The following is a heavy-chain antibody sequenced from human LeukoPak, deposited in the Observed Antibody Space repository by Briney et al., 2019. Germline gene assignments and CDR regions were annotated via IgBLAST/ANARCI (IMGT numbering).Heavy chain of an antibody. Sequence: GESLXISCKASGYTFTSYWXXXXXXMPGXXXXXXXXTLPGXXDTRYSPXXXXXXXXXADKSISTAYLQWSSLKASDTAMYYCARRRTTGFFDGFEIWGQGTMVTVSS. J-gene: IGHJ3*02. CDR1: GYTFTSYW. CDR2: TLPGXXDT. V-gene: IGHV5-51*01. D-gene: IGHD1-1*01. CDR3: ARRRTTGFFDGFEI.